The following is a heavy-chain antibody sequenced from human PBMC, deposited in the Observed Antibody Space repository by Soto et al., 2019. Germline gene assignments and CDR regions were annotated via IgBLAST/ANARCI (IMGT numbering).Heavy chain of an antibody. D-gene: IGHD3-22*01. V-gene: IGHV4-39*01. CDR1: GGSISSSSYY. Sequence: PSETLSLTCTVSGGSISSSSYYWGWIRQPPGKGLEWIGSIYYSGSTYYNPSLKSRVTISVDTSKNQFSLKLSSVTAADTAVYYCARRHSTYDSSGYYFDYWGQGTLVTVSS. J-gene: IGHJ4*02. CDR2: IYYSGST. CDR3: ARRHSTYDSSGYYFDY.